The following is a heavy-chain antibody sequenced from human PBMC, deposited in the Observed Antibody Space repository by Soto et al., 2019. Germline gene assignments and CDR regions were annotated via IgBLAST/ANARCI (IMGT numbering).Heavy chain of an antibody. CDR1: GGSITDTYCC. V-gene: IGHV4-30-4*01. CDR2: IDDSGST. Sequence: PSETLSLTCSVYGGSITDTYCCWNWHRPSPGKGLEWIGYIDDSGSTYNNPSLKSRVIISADTSKHLITLKLRSVTAADTALYLCARDGPYSEGMDAGGKGPWAPSPQ. J-gene: IGHJ6*01. CDR3: ARDGPYSEGMDA.